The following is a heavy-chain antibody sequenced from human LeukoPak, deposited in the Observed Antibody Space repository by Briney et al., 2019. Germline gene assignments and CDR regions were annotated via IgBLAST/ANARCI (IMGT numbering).Heavy chain of an antibody. Sequence: GGSLRLSCAVSGFTFSPYWMDWVRQAPGKGLVWVSRISSDGSNTAYADSVKGRFTISRDNAKNTLYLQMSSLRAEDTAVYYCAKRGDGGAGYDYWGQGTLVIVSS. J-gene: IGHJ4*02. CDR3: AKRGDGGAGYDY. V-gene: IGHV3-74*01. D-gene: IGHD5-24*01. CDR1: GFTFSPYW. CDR2: ISSDGSNT.